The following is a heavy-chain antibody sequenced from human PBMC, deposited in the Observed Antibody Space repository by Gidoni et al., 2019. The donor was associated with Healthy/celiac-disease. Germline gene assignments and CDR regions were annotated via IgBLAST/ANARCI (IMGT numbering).Heavy chain of an antibody. Sequence: QVQLQESGPGLVTPSETLSLTCTVSGGSLSTYSWSWIRQPPGKGLEWIGYIYHSGSTKYNPSLKRRVSISVDTSKNQFSLKLRSVTAADTAVYYCARGGTDYFDYWGQGTLVTVSS. CDR3: ARGGTDYFDY. CDR2: IYHSGST. CDR1: GGSLSTYS. V-gene: IGHV4-59*01. D-gene: IGHD1-26*01. J-gene: IGHJ4*02.